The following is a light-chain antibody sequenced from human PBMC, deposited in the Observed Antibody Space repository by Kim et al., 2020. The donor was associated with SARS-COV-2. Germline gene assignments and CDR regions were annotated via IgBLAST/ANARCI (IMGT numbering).Light chain of an antibody. CDR1: SGSIASNY. V-gene: IGLV6-57*02. Sequence: VTISCTGSSGSIASNYVQWYQQRPGSAPTTVIYEDNQRSSGVPDRFSGSIDSSSNSASLTISGLKTEDEADYYCQSYDSSNQGVVFGGGTQLTVL. CDR2: EDN. CDR3: QSYDSSNQGVV. J-gene: IGLJ2*01.